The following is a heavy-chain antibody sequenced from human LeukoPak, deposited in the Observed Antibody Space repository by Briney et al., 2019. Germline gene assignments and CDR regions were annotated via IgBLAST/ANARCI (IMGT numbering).Heavy chain of an antibody. CDR3: ARLSNYDFWSGYYTDGGWFDP. Sequence: PSETLSLTCAVYGGSFSGYYWSWIRQPPGKGLEWIGEINHSGSTNYNPSLKSRVTISVDTSKNQFSLKLSSVTAADTAVYYCARLSNYDFWSGYYTDGGWFDPWGQGTLVTVSS. V-gene: IGHV4-34*01. D-gene: IGHD3-3*01. J-gene: IGHJ5*02. CDR1: GGSFSGYY. CDR2: INHSGST.